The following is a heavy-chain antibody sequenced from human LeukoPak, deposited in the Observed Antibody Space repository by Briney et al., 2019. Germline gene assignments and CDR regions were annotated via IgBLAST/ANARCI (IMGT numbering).Heavy chain of an antibody. J-gene: IGHJ4*02. V-gene: IGHV4-34*01. CDR2: INHSGST. CDR3: ARRTYGDYMSY. D-gene: IGHD4-17*01. Sequence: PSETLSLTCAVFGGSFSAYYWNWIRQPPGKGLEWIGEINHSGSTNYNPSLKGRVTISVDTSKNQFSLKLNSVTAADTAVYYCARRTYGDYMSYWGQGTLVTVSS. CDR1: GGSFSAYY.